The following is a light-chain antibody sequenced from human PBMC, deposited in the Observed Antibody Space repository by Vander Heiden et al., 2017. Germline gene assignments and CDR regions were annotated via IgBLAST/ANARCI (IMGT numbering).Light chain of an antibody. Sequence: EIVVTQSPDTLLSSSGERATLPCGASHNVISNSLGWYQQRPGQAPRLLLYGASSRATAIPDRLSGSGYGIDFTLTIRRLEPEDIAVYYCQQYCASPFTFGHGTKVDIK. V-gene: IGKV3-20*01. CDR3: QQYCASPFT. CDR1: HNVISNS. CDR2: GAS. J-gene: IGKJ3*01.